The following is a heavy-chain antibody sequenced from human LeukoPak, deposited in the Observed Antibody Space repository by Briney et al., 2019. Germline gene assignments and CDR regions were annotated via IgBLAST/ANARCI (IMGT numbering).Heavy chain of an antibody. V-gene: IGHV4-34*01. CDR1: GGSFSGYY. CDR2: INHSGST. D-gene: IGHD3-10*01. J-gene: IGHJ4*02. Sequence: SETLSLTCAVYGGSFSGYYWSWIRQPPGKGLEWIGEINHSGSTNYNPSLKGRVTISVDTSKNQFSLKLSSVTAADTAVYYCARDTQARGIDYWGQGTLVTVSS. CDR3: ARDTQARGIDY.